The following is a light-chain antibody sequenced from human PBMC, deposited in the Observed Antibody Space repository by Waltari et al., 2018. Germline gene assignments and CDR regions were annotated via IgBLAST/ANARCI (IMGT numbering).Light chain of an antibody. CDR3: QQYDSYPVT. CDR1: QSVSEW. V-gene: IGKV1-5*03. CDR2: KAS. J-gene: IGKJ1*01. Sequence: DIQMTQSPSTLSASVGDSVTITCRAGQSVSEWLAWYQQKPGRAPDLLIYKASTLERGVSSRFRGSWSETEFTLTINSLQPDDFATYYCQQYDSYPVTFGQGTKVEIK.